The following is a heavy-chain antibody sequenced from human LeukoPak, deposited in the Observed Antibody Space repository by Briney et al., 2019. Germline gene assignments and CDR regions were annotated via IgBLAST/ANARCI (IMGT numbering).Heavy chain of an antibody. D-gene: IGHD2-2*01. CDR1: GFTFSSYA. CDR3: ARDLYCSSTSCYPLYYFDY. CDR2: ISYDGSNK. V-gene: IGHV3-30-3*01. Sequence: GRSLRLSCAASGFTFSSYAMHWVRQAPGKGLEWVAVISYDGSNKYYADSVKGRFTISRDNSKNTLYLQMNSLRAEDTAVYYCARDLYCSSTSCYPLYYFDYWGQGTLVTVSS. J-gene: IGHJ4*02.